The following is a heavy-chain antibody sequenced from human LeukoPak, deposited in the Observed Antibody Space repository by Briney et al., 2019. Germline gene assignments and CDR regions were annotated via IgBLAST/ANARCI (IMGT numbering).Heavy chain of an antibody. J-gene: IGHJ6*03. CDR1: GYTFTSYD. D-gene: IGHD4-23*01. Sequence: ASVKVSCKASGYTFTSYDINWVRQATGQGLEWMGLMNPNSGNTGYAQKFQGRVTITRNTSISTAYMELSSLRSEDTAVYYYARARWLVGYYYYYYMDVWGKGTTVTVSS. V-gene: IGHV1-8*03. CDR2: MNPNSGNT. CDR3: ARARWLVGYYYYYYMDV.